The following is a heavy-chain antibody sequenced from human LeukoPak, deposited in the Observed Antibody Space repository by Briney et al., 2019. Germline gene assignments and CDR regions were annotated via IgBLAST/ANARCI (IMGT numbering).Heavy chain of an antibody. Sequence: ASVKVSCKASGYTFTDYYMHWVRQAPGQGLEWMGWINPSSGGTNYAQKFQGRVTVTRNTSISTAYMDLSRLRSDDTAVYYCARAGVWDYSDSSGYHNAAFDIWGQGTMVTVSS. CDR3: ARAGVWDYSDSSGYHNAAFDI. J-gene: IGHJ3*02. V-gene: IGHV1-2*02. D-gene: IGHD3-22*01. CDR1: GYTFTDYY. CDR2: INPSSGGT.